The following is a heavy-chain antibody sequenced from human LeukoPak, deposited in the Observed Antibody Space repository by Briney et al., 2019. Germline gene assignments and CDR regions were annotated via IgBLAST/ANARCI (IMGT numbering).Heavy chain of an antibody. J-gene: IGHJ3*02. CDR3: ARDMTNSGAFDI. V-gene: IGHV4-59*06. CDR1: GGSISSYY. D-gene: IGHD3-10*01. CDR2: IYYSGST. Sequence: SETLSLTCTVSGGSISSYYWSWIRRPPGKGLEWIGYIYYSGSTYYNPSLKSRVTISVDTSKNQFSLKLSSVTAADTAVYYCARDMTNSGAFDIWGQGTMVTVSS.